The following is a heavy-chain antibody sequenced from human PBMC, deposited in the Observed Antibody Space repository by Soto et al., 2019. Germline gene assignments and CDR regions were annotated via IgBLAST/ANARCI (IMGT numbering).Heavy chain of an antibody. D-gene: IGHD3-10*01. CDR2: INSDTGYT. CDR3: VRGKEAGVWFDP. Sequence: EASVKVSCKASGFTFSHRSIHWVRQAPGQRLEWMGWINSDTGYTKYSQKFQARLTITWDSSAKTAYMELSSLQSEDTAVYYCVRGKEAGVWFDPWGQGTLVTVSS. V-gene: IGHV1-3*04. CDR1: GFTFSHRS. J-gene: IGHJ5*02.